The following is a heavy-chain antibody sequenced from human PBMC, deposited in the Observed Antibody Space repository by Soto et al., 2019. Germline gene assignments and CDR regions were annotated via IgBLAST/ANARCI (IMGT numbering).Heavy chain of an antibody. V-gene: IGHV2-5*02. J-gene: IGHJ4*02. CDR1: GFSLSTSGVG. Sequence: QITLKESGPTRVKPTQTLTLTCTFSGFSLSTSGVGVGWIRQPPGKALERLALIYWDDDKRYSPSLKSRLTITTATSKNQVVLTLTNVDPADTATYYCAHRAGLRGNWHGGSFDFWGQGALVTVSS. D-gene: IGHD3-10*01. CDR2: IYWDDDK. CDR3: AHRAGLRGNWHGGSFDF.